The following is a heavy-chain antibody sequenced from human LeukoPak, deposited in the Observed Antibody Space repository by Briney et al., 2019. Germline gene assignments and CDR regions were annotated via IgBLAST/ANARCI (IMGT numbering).Heavy chain of an antibody. CDR1: GGSISSYN. Sequence: PSETLSLTCTVSGGSISSYNWNWVRQPPGKGLEWIGYIYYSGSSNYNPSLKSRVTISIDTSKNHFSLKLSSVTAADTAVYYCAREQGYWGQGTLVTVSS. V-gene: IGHV4-59*01. CDR2: IYYSGSS. J-gene: IGHJ4*02. CDR3: AREQGY.